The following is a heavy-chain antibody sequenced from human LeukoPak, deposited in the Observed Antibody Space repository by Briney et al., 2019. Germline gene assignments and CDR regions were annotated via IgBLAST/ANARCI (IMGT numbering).Heavy chain of an antibody. J-gene: IGHJ4*02. CDR3: ARVRSGYYEH. Sequence: SETLSLTCTVSGGSISSYYWSWIRQPPGKGLGWIGYIYYSGSTNYNPSLKSRVTISVDTSKNQFSLKLSSVTAADTAVYYCARVRSGYYEHWGQGTLVTVSS. V-gene: IGHV4-59*01. CDR1: GGSISSYY. D-gene: IGHD3-22*01. CDR2: IYYSGST.